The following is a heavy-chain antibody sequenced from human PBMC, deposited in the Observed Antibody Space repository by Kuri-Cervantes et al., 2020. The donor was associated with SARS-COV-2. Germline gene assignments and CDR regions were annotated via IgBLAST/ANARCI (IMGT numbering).Heavy chain of an antibody. CDR3: ARRVTYYDFSGYYYYMDV. CDR1: GGSFSDYY. V-gene: IGHV4-34*01. D-gene: IGHD3-3*01. CDR2: INHSGNT. Sequence: GSLRLSCAVYGGSFSDYYWSWVRQPPGKGLEWIGEINHSGNTNYDPSLKSRVTISVDTSKNQFSLKLSSVTAADTAVYYCARRVTYYDFSGYYYYMDVWGKGTTVTVSS. J-gene: IGHJ6*03.